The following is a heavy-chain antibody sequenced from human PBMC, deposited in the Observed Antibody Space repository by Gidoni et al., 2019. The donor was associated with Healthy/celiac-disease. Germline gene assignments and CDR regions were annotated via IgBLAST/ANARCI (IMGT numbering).Heavy chain of an antibody. CDR3: ARDRIQPRAFDI. J-gene: IGHJ3*02. V-gene: IGHV4-61*02. CDR1: GGSISSGRYY. D-gene: IGHD5-18*01. CDR2: IYTSGST. Sequence: QVQLQESGPGLAKPSQTLSLICTVSGGSISSGRYYWSWIRQPAGKGLEWIGRIYTSGSTNYNPSLKSRVTISVDTSKNQFSLKLSSVTAADTAVYYCARDRIQPRAFDIWGQGTMVTVSS.